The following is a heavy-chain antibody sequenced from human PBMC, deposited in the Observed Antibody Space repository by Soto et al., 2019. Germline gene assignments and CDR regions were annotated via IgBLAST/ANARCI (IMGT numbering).Heavy chain of an antibody. CDR2: INSDGSST. J-gene: IGHJ4*02. V-gene: IGHV3-74*01. CDR1: GFTFSSYW. D-gene: IGHD2-8*01. Sequence: PGGSLRLSCAASGFTFSSYWMHWVRQAPGKGLVWVSRINSDGSSTSYADSVKGRFTISRDNAKNTLYLQMNSLRVEDTAVYYCARVPQYDYGDYWGQGTLVTVSS. CDR3: ARVPQYDYGDY.